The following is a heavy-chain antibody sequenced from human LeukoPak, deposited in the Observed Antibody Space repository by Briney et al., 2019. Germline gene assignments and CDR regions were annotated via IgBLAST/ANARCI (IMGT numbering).Heavy chain of an antibody. V-gene: IGHV3-30*02. D-gene: IGHD3-3*01. CDR2: IRYDGSNK. CDR3: AKDQSWVRITIFGDMDV. J-gene: IGHJ6*04. CDR1: GFTSSIYG. Sequence: LTGGSLRLSCAASGFTSSIYGMHWVRQAPGKGLEWVAFIRYDGSNKYYADSVKGRFTISRDNSKNTLYLQMNSLRAEDTAVYYCAKDQSWVRITIFGDMDVWGKGTTVTVSS.